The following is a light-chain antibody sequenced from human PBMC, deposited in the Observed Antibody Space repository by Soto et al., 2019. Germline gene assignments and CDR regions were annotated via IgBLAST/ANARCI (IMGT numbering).Light chain of an antibody. V-gene: IGKV1-5*03. CDR3: QQYDDYPLT. Sequence: DIQMTQSPSTLSAFVGDRVTITCRASQNISYWLAWYQQKPGKAPNLLIYKASTLDSGVPSRFSGSASGTEFSLTISSLQPDDFATYYCQQYDDYPLTFGGGTKVDIK. CDR1: QNISYW. CDR2: KAS. J-gene: IGKJ4*01.